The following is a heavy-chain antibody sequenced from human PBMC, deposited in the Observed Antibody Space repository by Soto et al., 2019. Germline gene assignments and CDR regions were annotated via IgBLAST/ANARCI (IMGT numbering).Heavy chain of an antibody. V-gene: IGHV3-33*01. D-gene: IGHD3-9*01. CDR3: AREGAAYYDILTGYYNPYY. J-gene: IGHJ4*02. CDR2: IWYDGSNK. Sequence: QVQLVESGGGVVQPGRSLRLSCAASGFTFSSYGMHWVRQAPGKGLEWVAVIWYDGSNKYYADSVKGRFTISRDNSKNTLYLQMNSLRAEDTAVYYCAREGAAYYDILTGYYNPYYWGQGTLVTVSS. CDR1: GFTFSSYG.